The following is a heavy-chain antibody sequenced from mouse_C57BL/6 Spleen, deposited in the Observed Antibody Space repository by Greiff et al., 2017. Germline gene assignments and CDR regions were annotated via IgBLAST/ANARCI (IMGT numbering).Heavy chain of an antibody. Sequence: VQLQQSGPELVKPGASVKISCKASGYTFTDYYMNWVKQSHGKSLEWIGDINPNNGGTSYNQKFKGKATLTVDKSSSTAYMELRSLTSEDSAVYYCARGGLDDYWGQGTTLTVSS. CDR2: INPNNGGT. CDR3: ARGGLDDY. J-gene: IGHJ2*01. CDR1: GYTFTDYY. D-gene: IGHD3-3*01. V-gene: IGHV1-26*01.